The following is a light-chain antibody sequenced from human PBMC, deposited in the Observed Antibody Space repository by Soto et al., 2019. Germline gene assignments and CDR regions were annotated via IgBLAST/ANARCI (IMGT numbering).Light chain of an antibody. CDR3: QSYDSSLSVWV. J-gene: IGLJ3*02. V-gene: IGLV1-40*01. CDR1: SSNIGAGYD. CDR2: GNN. Sequence: QSVLTQPPSVSGAPGQRVTISCTGSSSNIGAGYDVHWYHQLPGTAPKLLIYGNNNRPSGVPDRFSGSRSGTSASLAITGLQADDEADYYCQSYDSSLSVWVFGGGTKLTVL.